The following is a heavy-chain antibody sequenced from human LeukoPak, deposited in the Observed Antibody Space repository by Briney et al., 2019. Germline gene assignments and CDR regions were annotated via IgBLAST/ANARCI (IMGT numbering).Heavy chain of an antibody. CDR3: AIDVDTAMVPPYYFDY. J-gene: IGHJ4*02. D-gene: IGHD5-18*01. CDR1: GGTFSSYA. CDR2: IIPILGIA. V-gene: IGHV1-69*04. Sequence: SVKVSCKASGGTFSSYAISWVRQAPGQGLEWMGRIIPILGIANYAQKFQGRVTITADKSTSTAYMELSSLRSEDTAVYYCAIDVDTAMVPPYYFDYWGQGTLVTVSS.